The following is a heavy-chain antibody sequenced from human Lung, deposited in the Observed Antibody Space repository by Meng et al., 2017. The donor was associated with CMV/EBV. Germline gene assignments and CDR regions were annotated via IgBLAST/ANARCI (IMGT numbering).Heavy chain of an antibody. CDR2: IYPSGGN. D-gene: IGHD6-19*01. V-gene: IGHV4-4*02. J-gene: IGHJ4*02. CDR3: ARDPYATGWAG. Sequence: QKQVSEVDPVRVKPSGSLSLTCAISGGSISTRPRWSWVRQPAGKGLEWIGEIYPSGGNNYHPSLRGRVNISIDKSKNQFSLTLRSVTAADTAVYYCARDPYATGWAGWGQGTLVTVSS. CDR1: GGSISTRPR.